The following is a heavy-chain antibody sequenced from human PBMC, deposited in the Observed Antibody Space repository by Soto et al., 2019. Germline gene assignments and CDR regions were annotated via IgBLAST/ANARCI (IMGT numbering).Heavy chain of an antibody. J-gene: IGHJ3*01. V-gene: IGHV3-21*01. Sequence: GGSLRLSCAASGFPFSSSVTSWVRQAPGKGLEWVSSISIASTYIYYADSVKGRFTISRDSAKNSLYLQMNSLRAEDTAVYYCARGNLAAAGTPAFDFWGHGTVVTVSS. CDR3: ARGNLAAAGTPAFDF. CDR1: GFPFSSSV. CDR2: ISIASTYI. D-gene: IGHD6-13*01.